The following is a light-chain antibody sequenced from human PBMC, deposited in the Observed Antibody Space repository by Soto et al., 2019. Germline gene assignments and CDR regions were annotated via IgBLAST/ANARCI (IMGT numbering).Light chain of an antibody. CDR2: DAS. CDR1: QSIGSS. CDR3: HKYNSYGT. Sequence: DIQMTQSPSTLSASVGDRVTITCRASQSIGSSLSWYQQKPGKGPKLLIYDASTLESGVPARFSGRGFGTELALTTSSLKTDDVATFYFHKYNSYGTFGQGTKLELK. V-gene: IGKV1-5*01. J-gene: IGKJ2*01.